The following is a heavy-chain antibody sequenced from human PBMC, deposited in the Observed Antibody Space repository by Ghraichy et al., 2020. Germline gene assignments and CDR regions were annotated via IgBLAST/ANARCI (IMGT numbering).Heavy chain of an antibody. D-gene: IGHD3-22*01. J-gene: IGHJ4*02. CDR2: ISSSSSSYI. CDR3: ARDDYYDSSGYCNY. V-gene: IGHV3-21*01. Sequence: GESLNISCAASGFTFSSYSMNWVRQAPGKGLEWVSSISSSSSSYIYYADSVKGRFTISRDNAKNSLYLQMNSLRAEDTAVYYCARDDYYDSSGYCNYWGQGTLVTVSS. CDR1: GFTFSSYS.